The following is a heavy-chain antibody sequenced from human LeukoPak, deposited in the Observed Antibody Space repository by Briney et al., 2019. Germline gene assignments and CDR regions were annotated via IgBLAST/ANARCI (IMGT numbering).Heavy chain of an antibody. D-gene: IGHD2-21*02. V-gene: IGHV3-7*03. CDR1: GFTFSSYW. CDR3: TRSPSEWWLLLDY. J-gene: IGHJ4*02. CDR2: IKQDGSEK. Sequence: GGSLRLSCAASGFTFSSYWMSWVRQAPGKGLEWVANIKQDGSEKYYVDSVKGRFTISRDNAKNSLYLQMNSLKTEDTAVYYCTRSPSEWWLLLDYWGQGTLVTVSS.